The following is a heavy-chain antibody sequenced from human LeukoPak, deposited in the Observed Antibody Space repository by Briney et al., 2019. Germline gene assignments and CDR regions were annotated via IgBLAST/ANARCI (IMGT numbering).Heavy chain of an antibody. V-gene: IGHV3-48*03. CDR2: IDSSGTTI. D-gene: IGHD1-26*01. CDR1: GFMFASVG. J-gene: IGHJ4*02. CDR3: ARVSESYHDY. Sequence: GGTLRLSCVASGFMFASVGMNWVRKAPGKGLEWVSYIDSSGTTIYYADSVKGRFTSSRDNAKNSLYLQMNSLRADDTAVYYCARVSESYHDYWGQGTLVTVSS.